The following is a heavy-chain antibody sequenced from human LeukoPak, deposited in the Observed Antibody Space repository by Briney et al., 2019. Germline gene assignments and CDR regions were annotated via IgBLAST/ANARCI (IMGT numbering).Heavy chain of an antibody. CDR2: IYYSGST. CDR1: GGSISSSSYY. CDR3: ARHPVGYYYDSSGPDY. Sequence: SETLSLTCTVSGGSISSSSYYWGWIRQPPVKGLEWIGSIYYSGSTYYNPSLKSRVTISVDTSKNQFSLKLSSVTAADTAVYYCARHPVGYYYDSSGPDYWGQGTLVTVSS. V-gene: IGHV4-39*01. J-gene: IGHJ4*02. D-gene: IGHD3-22*01.